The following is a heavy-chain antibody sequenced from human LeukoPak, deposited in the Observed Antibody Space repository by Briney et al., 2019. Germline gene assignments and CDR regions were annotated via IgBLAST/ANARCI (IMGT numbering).Heavy chain of an antibody. D-gene: IGHD1-26*01. CDR3: ASPSIVGATKGAFDI. CDR2: ISSSSSYI. Sequence: GGALRLSRAASGFPFRSYSMEWGRPGPGKGVGGGSSISSSSSYIYYADSVKGRFTISRDNAKNSLYLQMNSLRAEDTAVYYCASPSIVGATKGAFDIWGQGTMVTVSS. CDR1: GFPFRSYS. V-gene: IGHV3-21*01. J-gene: IGHJ3*02.